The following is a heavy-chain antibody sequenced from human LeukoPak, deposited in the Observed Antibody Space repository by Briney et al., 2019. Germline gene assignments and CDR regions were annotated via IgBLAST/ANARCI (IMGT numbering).Heavy chain of an antibody. CDR3: ARGGYCSSTSCRVFDY. V-gene: IGHV3-23*01. J-gene: IGHJ4*02. CDR2: ISGSGGST. CDR1: GFTFETYW. Sequence: GGSLRLSCAASGFTFETYWMHWVRQAPGKGLEWVSAISGSGGSTYYADSVKGRFTISRDNSKNTLYLQMNSLRAEDTAVYYCARGGYCSSTSCRVFDYWGQGTLVTVSS. D-gene: IGHD2-2*01.